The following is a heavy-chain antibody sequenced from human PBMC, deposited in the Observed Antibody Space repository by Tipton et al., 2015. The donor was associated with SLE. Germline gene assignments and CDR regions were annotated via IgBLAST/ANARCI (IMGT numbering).Heavy chain of an antibody. CDR3: ATRWTTVVY. Sequence: TLSLTCAVYGGSFSGYYWSWIRQPPGKGLEWIGEINHSGSTNYNPSLKSRVAISVDTSKNQFSLKLSSVTAADTAVYYCATRWTTVVYWGQGTLVTVSS. J-gene: IGHJ4*02. D-gene: IGHD4-23*01. CDR2: INHSGST. CDR1: GGSFSGYY. V-gene: IGHV4-34*01.